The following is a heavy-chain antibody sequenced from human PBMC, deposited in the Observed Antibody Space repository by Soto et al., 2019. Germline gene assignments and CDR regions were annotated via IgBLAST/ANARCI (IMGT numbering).Heavy chain of an antibody. CDR1: GYTFTGYY. CDR3: AREKYGGYFDY. J-gene: IGHJ4*02. D-gene: IGHD2-15*01. V-gene: IGHV1-8*02. CDR2: INPNSGNT. Sequence: GASVKVSCKASGYTFTGYYMHWVRQAPGQGLEWMGWINPNSGNTGYAQKFQGRVTMTRNTSISTAYMELSSLRSEDTAVYYCAREKYGGYFDYWGQGTLVTVS.